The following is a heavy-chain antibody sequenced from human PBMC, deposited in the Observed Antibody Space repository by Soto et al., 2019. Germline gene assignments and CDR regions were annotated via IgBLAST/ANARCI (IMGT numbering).Heavy chain of an antibody. D-gene: IGHD3-9*01. CDR3: ARDRTGYYPVPFDY. Sequence: SETPSLTCTGSGGSTRSFYWGWSRPPPGKGLEWIGYIYYSGSTNYNPSLKSRVTISVDTSKNQSSLKLSSVTAADTAVYYCARDRTGYYPVPFDYWGQGTLVTVSS. CDR2: IYYSGST. V-gene: IGHV4-59*01. CDR1: GGSTRSFY. J-gene: IGHJ4*02.